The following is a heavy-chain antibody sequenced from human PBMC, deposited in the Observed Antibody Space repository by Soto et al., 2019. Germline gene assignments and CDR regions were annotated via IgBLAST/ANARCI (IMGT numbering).Heavy chain of an antibody. J-gene: IGHJ3*02. CDR1: GYTFTSHG. Sequence: QLQLVQSGAEVKTPGASVKVSCTTSGYTFTSHGISWVRQAPGQGLEWMGWISTYNGKTDYAQKFQGRVTMTADTRTSTVYMEVRGLRSDDTAVNYCARLLTEGASYREDAFDRWDQGPKVTVSS. CDR2: ISTYNGKT. V-gene: IGHV1-18*01. D-gene: IGHD3-16*02. CDR3: ARLLTEGASYREDAFDR.